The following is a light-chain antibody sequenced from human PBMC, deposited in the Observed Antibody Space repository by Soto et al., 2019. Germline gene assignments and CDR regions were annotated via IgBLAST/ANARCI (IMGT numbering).Light chain of an antibody. CDR2: DAS. J-gene: IGKJ1*01. V-gene: IGKV3-15*01. CDR1: QDIGSA. CDR3: QQYGDRPRT. Sequence: EVVLTQSPATLSVSPGDRATLSCRASQDIGSAVAWYHQRSCQAPRLLIFDASIRVPTTPARFSGSVSGTEFTLTISSLESEDFAVYFCQQYGDRPRTFGQGTKVDIK.